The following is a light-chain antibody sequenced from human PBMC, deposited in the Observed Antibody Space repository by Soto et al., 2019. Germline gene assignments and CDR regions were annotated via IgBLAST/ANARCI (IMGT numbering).Light chain of an antibody. Sequence: QSALTQPASVAGSPGQSITISCTGTNSDVGVYKYVSWYQQQPGKAPKVMIYEVSNRNSGVSNRFSGSKSGNTASLTISGLQAEDAADYYCDSYTSSSTDVFGTGTKLTV. CDR1: NSDVGVYKY. J-gene: IGLJ1*01. CDR3: DSYTSSSTDV. CDR2: EVS. V-gene: IGLV2-14*01.